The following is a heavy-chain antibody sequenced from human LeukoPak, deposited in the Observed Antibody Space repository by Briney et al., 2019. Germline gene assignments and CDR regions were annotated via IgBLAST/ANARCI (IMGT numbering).Heavy chain of an antibody. CDR1: GYTFTSYG. V-gene: IGHV1-2*02. D-gene: IGHD3-16*02. CDR3: ARGYRLRLGALSLSGGWFDP. CDR2: INPNSDGT. J-gene: IGHJ5*02. Sequence: GASVKVSCKASGYTFTSYGISWVRQAPGQGLEWMGWINPNSDGTNYAQKFQGRVTMTRDTSISTAYMELSRLRSDDTAVYYCARGYRLRLGALSLSGGWFDPWGQGTLVTVSS.